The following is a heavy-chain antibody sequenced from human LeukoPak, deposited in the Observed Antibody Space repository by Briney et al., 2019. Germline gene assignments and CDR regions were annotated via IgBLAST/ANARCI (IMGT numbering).Heavy chain of an antibody. Sequence: GSLRLSCIISGLTLSNYELNWIRQPPGKGLEWIGSMYYSGSTYYNPSLKSRVTISVDTSKNQFSLKLSSVTAADTAVYYCATRRDFWSGFGGPLEMFDPWGQGILVTVSS. CDR2: MYYSGST. D-gene: IGHD3-3*01. CDR1: GLTLSNYE. J-gene: IGHJ5*02. CDR3: ATRRDFWSGFGGPLEMFDP. V-gene: IGHV4-59*05.